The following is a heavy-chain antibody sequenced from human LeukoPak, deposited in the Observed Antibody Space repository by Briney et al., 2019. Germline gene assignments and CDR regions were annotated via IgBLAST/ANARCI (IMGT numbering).Heavy chain of an antibody. Sequence: PSETLSLTCAVSDYSISSNSYYWGWIRQTPGEGRGWMGSILHSETTFYSPSLKSRVTISVDKSKTQSSLKLSSVTAADTAVYYCASPPSASYLRDAFDIWGQGTMVTVSS. V-gene: IGHV4-38-2*01. D-gene: IGHD2-8*01. CDR2: ILHSETT. J-gene: IGHJ3*02. CDR1: DYSISSNSYY. CDR3: ASPPSASYLRDAFDI.